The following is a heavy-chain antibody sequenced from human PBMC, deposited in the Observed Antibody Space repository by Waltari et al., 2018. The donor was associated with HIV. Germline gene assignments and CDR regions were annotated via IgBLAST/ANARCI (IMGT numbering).Heavy chain of an antibody. D-gene: IGHD2-15*01. V-gene: IGHV1-2*06. CDR1: GYTFTGYY. Sequence: QVQLVQSGADVKKPGASVKVSCKASGYTFTGYYMHWVRQAPGQGLEWMGRINPNSGGTNYAQKFQGRVTMTRDTSISTAYMELSRLRSYDTAVYYCARDLGSGGSCPDYWGQGTLVTVSS. CDR3: ARDLGSGGSCPDY. J-gene: IGHJ4*02. CDR2: INPNSGGT.